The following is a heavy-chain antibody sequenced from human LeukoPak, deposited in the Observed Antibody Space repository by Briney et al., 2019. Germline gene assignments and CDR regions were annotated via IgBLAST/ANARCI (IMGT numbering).Heavy chain of an antibody. V-gene: IGHV3-53*01. D-gene: IGHD3-16*02. CDR1: GFTVSSNY. CDR2: IYSGGST. CDR3: ARDTGYDYVWGSYRPFDY. J-gene: IGHJ4*02. Sequence: PGGSLRVSCAASGFTVSSNYMSWVRQALGKGLEWVSVIYSGGSTYYADSVKGRFTISRDNAKNSLYLQMNSLRAEDTAVYYCARDTGYDYVWGSYRPFDYWGQGTLVTVSS.